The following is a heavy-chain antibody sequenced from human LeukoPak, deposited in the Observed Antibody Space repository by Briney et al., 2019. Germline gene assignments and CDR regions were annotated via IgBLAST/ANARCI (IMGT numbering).Heavy chain of an antibody. D-gene: IGHD6-13*01. CDR3: AKNVAAAGPNGFDY. J-gene: IGHJ4*02. V-gene: IGHV3-23*01. CDR1: GFTFTTYP. CDR2: ISASGGT. Sequence: GGSLRLSCAASGFTFTTYPMSWVRQAPGKGLEWVSGISASGGTYYTDSVKGRFTISRDNSKNTLYLQMHSLRAEDTAVYHCAKNVAAAGPNGFDYWGQGSLVTVSS.